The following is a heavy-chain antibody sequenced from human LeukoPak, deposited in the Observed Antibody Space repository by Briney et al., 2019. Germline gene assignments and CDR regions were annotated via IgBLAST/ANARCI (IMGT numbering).Heavy chain of an antibody. CDR1: GGSISSYY. CDR2: IYYSGST. Sequence: PSETLSLTCTVSGGSISSYYWSWIRQPPGKGLEWIGYIYYSGSTNYNPSLKSRVTISVDTSKNQFSLKLSSVTAADTAVYYCARIEDYGGNSVNYWGQGTLVTVSS. V-gene: IGHV4-59*01. D-gene: IGHD4-23*01. J-gene: IGHJ4*02. CDR3: ARIEDYGGNSVNY.